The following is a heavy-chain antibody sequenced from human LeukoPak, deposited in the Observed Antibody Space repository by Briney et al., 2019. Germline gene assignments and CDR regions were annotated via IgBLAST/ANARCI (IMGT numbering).Heavy chain of an antibody. CDR2: INSDGSST. D-gene: IGHD1-26*01. V-gene: IGHV3-74*01. J-gene: IGHJ4*02. Sequence: GGSLRLSCAASGFTFSSYWMHWVRQAPGKGLVWVSRINSDGSSTSYADSVKGRFTISRDNAENTLYLQMNSLRAEDTAVYYCARVGLIVGALYDYWGQGTLVTVSS. CDR1: GFTFSSYW. CDR3: ARVGLIVGALYDY.